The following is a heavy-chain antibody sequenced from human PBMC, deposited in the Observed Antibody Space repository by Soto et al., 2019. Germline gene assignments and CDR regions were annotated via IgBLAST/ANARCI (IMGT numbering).Heavy chain of an antibody. J-gene: IGHJ4*02. CDR1: GFIFRSYT. CDR3: VKSHTNGWYPYH. Sequence: EGSLRLSCSASGFIFRSYTMHWVRQAPGKVLECVSLISTNGGSTYYADSLKVRFIISRDNSKNTLYLQLSSLRAEDSAVYYCVKSHTNGWYPYHGGQGTRVTVSS. CDR2: ISTNGGST. V-gene: IGHV3-64D*06. D-gene: IGHD6-19*01.